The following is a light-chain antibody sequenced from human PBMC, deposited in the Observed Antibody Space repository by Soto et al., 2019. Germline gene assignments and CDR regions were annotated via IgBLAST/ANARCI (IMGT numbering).Light chain of an antibody. Sequence: EIVLTQSPATLSWSPGERPTLPCRASQSVSSASLAGYQQKPGQAPRLLIYGASSRATGIPDRFSGSGSGTDFTLTISRLEPEDFAVYYCQQYGSSPLTFGGGTKVEIK. J-gene: IGKJ4*01. CDR2: GAS. CDR3: QQYGSSPLT. CDR1: QSVSSAS. V-gene: IGKV3-20*01.